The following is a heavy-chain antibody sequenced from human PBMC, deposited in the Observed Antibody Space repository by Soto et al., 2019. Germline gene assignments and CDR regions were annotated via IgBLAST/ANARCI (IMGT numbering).Heavy chain of an antibody. J-gene: IGHJ4*02. CDR2: INKASIYI. V-gene: IGHV3-21*01. CDR3: ARRSVTTYHFFDY. Sequence: EVQLVESGGGLVKPGGSLGLSCAASGFTFNTNDMDWVPQAPGKGLEWVSSINKASIYIYYADSVRGRFTISRDNAKNSLYLQMNSLRVEDTAVYYCARRSVTTYHFFDYWGQGTLVTVSS. D-gene: IGHD4-17*01. CDR1: GFTFNTND.